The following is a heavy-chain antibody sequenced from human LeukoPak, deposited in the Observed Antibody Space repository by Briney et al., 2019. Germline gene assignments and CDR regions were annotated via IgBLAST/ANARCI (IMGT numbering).Heavy chain of an antibody. CDR2: ISYDGSNK. V-gene: IGHV3-30*03. CDR3: ARELGTGFDS. CDR1: GFTFSSYG. Sequence: PGGSLRLSCAASGFTFSSYGMHWVRQAPGKGLEWVAVISYDGSNKYYADSVKCRFTTSRDNSKNTLYLQMNSLRAEDTAVFYCARELGTGFDSWGQGTLVTVSS. J-gene: IGHJ4*02.